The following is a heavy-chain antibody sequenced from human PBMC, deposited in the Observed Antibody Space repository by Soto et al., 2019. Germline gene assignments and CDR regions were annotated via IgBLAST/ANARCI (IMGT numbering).Heavy chain of an antibody. J-gene: IGHJ4*02. Sequence: GGSLRLSCAASGFTFSSYAMSWVRQAPGKGLEWVSAISGSGGSTYYADSVKGRFTISRDNSKNTLYLQMNSLRAEDTAVYYCAKDSRYSSGWSAGRGYFDYWGQGTLVTVSS. CDR1: GFTFSSYA. V-gene: IGHV3-23*01. D-gene: IGHD6-19*01. CDR3: AKDSRYSSGWSAGRGYFDY. CDR2: ISGSGGST.